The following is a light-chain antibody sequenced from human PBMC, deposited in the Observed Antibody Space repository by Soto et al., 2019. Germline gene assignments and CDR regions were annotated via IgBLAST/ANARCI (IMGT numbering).Light chain of an antibody. J-gene: IGKJ2*01. CDR1: QGISSY. Sequence: IELTQSPSSLSASLGDRVTISCRASQGISSYFAAYQQKPGNAPKLLIYAASTLESGVPSRFSGSGSGTDFTLTISSLQPEDFATYYCQQLHSYPRTFGQGTKLEIK. CDR3: QQLHSYPRT. V-gene: IGKV1-9*01. CDR2: AAS.